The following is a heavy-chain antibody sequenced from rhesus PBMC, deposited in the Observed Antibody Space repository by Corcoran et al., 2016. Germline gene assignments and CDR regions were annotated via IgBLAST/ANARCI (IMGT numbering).Heavy chain of an antibody. D-gene: IGHD2-33*01. J-gene: IGHJ2*01. V-gene: IGHV4S11*01. Sequence: QVQLQESGPGLVKPLDTLSLTCAVSGGSISNDWWNWVRQSPGKGLEWIGSIQGCGLFPALTSSPQSRVTLSVDTASNQISLKVNSMTAADAAIYYCARDLSADSQWHLDLWGPGTPITISS. CDR2: IQGCGLFP. CDR3: ARDLSADSQWHLDL. CDR1: GGSISNDW.